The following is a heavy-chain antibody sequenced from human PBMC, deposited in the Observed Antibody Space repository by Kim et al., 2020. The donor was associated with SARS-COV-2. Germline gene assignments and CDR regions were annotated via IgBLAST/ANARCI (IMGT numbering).Heavy chain of an antibody. D-gene: IGHD4-17*01. CDR3: ARGAAVPGFDY. CDR2: T. V-gene: IGHV4-34*01. Sequence: TSYNPSLKSRVTVSVDTSKNQFSLKLSSVTAADTAVYYCARGAAVPGFDYWGQGTLVTVSS. J-gene: IGHJ4*02.